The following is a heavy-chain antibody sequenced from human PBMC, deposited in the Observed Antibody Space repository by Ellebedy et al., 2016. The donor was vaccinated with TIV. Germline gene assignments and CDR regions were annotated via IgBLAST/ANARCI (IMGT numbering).Heavy chain of an antibody. J-gene: IGHJ6*02. CDR1: GYTFTSYG. Sequence: SVKVSCXASGYTFTSYGISWVRQAPGQGLEWMGGIIPIFGTANYAQKFQERVTITRDMSTSTAYMELSSLRSEDTAVYYCAADSLVVVAAIYGMDVWGQGTTVTVSS. D-gene: IGHD2-15*01. V-gene: IGHV1-69*05. CDR2: IIPIFGTA. CDR3: AADSLVVVAAIYGMDV.